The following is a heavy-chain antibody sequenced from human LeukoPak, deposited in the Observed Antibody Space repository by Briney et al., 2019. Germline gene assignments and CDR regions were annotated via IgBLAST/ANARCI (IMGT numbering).Heavy chain of an antibody. CDR1: GGSFSSYY. CDR2: INHSGST. D-gene: IGHD3-22*01. Sequence: PSETLSLTCAVYGGSFSSYYWSWIRQPPGKGLEWIGEINHSGSTNYNPSLKSRVTISVDTSKNQFSLKLSSVTAADTAVYYCARRVGDSSGYPLVGGTIDYWGQGTLVTVSS. J-gene: IGHJ4*02. V-gene: IGHV4-34*01. CDR3: ARRVGDSSGYPLVGGTIDY.